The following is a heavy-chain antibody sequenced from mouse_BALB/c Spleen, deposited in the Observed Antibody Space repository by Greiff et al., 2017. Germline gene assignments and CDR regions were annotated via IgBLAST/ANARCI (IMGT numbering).Heavy chain of an antibody. CDR2: ISSGGST. CDR1: GFTFSSYA. V-gene: IGHV5-6-5*01. D-gene: IGHD1-1*01. Sequence: EVHLVESGGGLVKPGGSLKLSCAASGFTFSSYAMSWVRQTPEKRLEWVASISSGGSTYYPDSVKGRFTISRDNARNILYLQMSSLRSEDTAMYYCARDITTVGYYFDYWGQGTTLTVSS. CDR3: ARDITTVGYYFDY. J-gene: IGHJ2*01.